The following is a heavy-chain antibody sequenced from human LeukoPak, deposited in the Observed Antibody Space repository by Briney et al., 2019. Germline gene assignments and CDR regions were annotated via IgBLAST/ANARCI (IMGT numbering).Heavy chain of an antibody. CDR1: GGTFSSYA. Sequence: SVKVSCKASGGTFSSYAISWVRQAPGQGLEWMGGIIPIFGTANYAQKFQGRVTITTDESTSTAYMELSSLRSEGTAVYYCARGRSGKDRHYFDYWGQGTLVTVSS. CDR2: IIPIFGTA. D-gene: IGHD4-23*01. CDR3: ARGRSGKDRHYFDY. V-gene: IGHV1-69*05. J-gene: IGHJ4*02.